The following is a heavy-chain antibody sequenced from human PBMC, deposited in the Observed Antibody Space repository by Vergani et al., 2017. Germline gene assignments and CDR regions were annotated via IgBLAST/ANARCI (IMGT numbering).Heavy chain of an antibody. CDR2: ISSSGSTI. V-gene: IGHV3-48*03. CDR1: GFTFSSYE. J-gene: IGHJ6*02. Sequence: EVQLVESGGGLVQPGGSLRLSCAASGFTFSSYEMNWVRQAPGKGLEWVSYISSSGSTIYYADAVKGRFTISRDNAKNSLYLQMNSLRAEDTAVYYCARAFYYYDLIRDLRRSGGMDVWGQGTTVTVSS. D-gene: IGHD3-22*01. CDR3: ARAFYYYDLIRDLRRSGGMDV.